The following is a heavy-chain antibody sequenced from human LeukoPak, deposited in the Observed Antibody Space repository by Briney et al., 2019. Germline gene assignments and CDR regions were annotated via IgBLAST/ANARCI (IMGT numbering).Heavy chain of an antibody. CDR2: IIPIFGTA. CDR1: GGTFISYA. Sequence: GSSVKVSCKASGGTFISYAISWVRQAPGQGLEWMGGIIPIFGTANYAQKFQGRVTITADESTSTAYMELSSLRSEDTAVYYCARQSYYDFWSGYSLGAFDIWGQGTMVTVSS. CDR3: ARQSYYDFWSGYSLGAFDI. V-gene: IGHV1-69*01. D-gene: IGHD3-3*01. J-gene: IGHJ3*02.